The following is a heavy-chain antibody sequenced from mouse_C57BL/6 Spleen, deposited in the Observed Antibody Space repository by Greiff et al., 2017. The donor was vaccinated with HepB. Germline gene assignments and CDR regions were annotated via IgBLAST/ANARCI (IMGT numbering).Heavy chain of an antibody. D-gene: IGHD1-3*01. CDR3: ARMGITAAWFAY. Sequence: VQLQQSGPELVKPGASVKISCKASGYTFTDYYMNWVKQSHGKSLEWIGDINPNNGGTSYNQKFKGKATLTVDKSSSTAYMELRSLTSEDSAVYYCARMGITAAWFAYWGQGTLVTVSA. V-gene: IGHV1-26*01. CDR1: GYTFTDYY. CDR2: INPNNGGT. J-gene: IGHJ3*01.